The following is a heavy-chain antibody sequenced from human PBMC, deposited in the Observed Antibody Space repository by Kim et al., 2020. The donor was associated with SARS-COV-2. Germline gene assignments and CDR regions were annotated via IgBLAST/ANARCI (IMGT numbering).Heavy chain of an antibody. Sequence: GGSLRLSCAASGFTFSSYGMHWVRQAPGKGLEWVAVISYDGSNKYYADSVKGRFTISRDNSKNTLYLQMNSLRAEDTAVYYCAKDKGWELLEGYYYGMDV. CDR3: AKDKGWELLEGYYYGMDV. J-gene: IGHJ6*01. D-gene: IGHD1-26*01. CDR1: GFTFSSYG. V-gene: IGHV3-30*18. CDR2: ISYDGSNK.